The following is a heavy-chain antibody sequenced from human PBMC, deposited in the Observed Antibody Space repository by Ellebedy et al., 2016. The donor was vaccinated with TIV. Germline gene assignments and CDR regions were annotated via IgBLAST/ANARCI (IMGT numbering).Heavy chain of an antibody. J-gene: IGHJ4*02. CDR2: IKDDGGYK. CDR1: GFIFSSHW. CDR3: ARRASGYCVGVKCTTDVDY. D-gene: IGHD2-2*03. Sequence: GGSLRLXXTVSGFIFSSHWLNWVRHAPGQGLELVGNIKDDGGYKHYVDSVKGRFIISRDNTKNTLYLQMNSLRAEDTGVYYCARRASGYCVGVKCTTDVDYWGRGTLVTVSS. V-gene: IGHV3-7*01.